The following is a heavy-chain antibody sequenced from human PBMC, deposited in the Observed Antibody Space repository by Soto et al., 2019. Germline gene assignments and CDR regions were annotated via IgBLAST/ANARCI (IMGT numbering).Heavy chain of an antibody. D-gene: IGHD3-10*01. CDR2: IKSKTASGTI. V-gene: IGHV3-15*05. Sequence: EVQLVESGGGLVKPGGSLRLSCVASRFTFSNAWMSWVRQAPGKGLEWVGRIKSKTASGTINYAAPVKGRFTISRDDSKDTLYLQMNSLTIEDTGVYYCATDEGSGKGYRDGIDVWGQGTTVTVSS. J-gene: IGHJ6*02. CDR3: ATDEGSGKGYRDGIDV. CDR1: RFTFSNAW.